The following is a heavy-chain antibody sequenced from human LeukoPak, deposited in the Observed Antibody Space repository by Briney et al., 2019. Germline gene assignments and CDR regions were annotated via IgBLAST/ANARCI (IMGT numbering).Heavy chain of an antibody. D-gene: IGHD6-19*01. J-gene: IGHJ4*02. V-gene: IGHV3-33*01. CDR2: IWYDGSNK. CDR3: AREREQWLVLDY. CDR1: GFTFSSYG. Sequence: PGRSLRLSCAASGFTFSSYGMHWVRQAPGKGLEWVAVIWYDGSNKYYADSVKGRFTISRDNSKNTLYLQMNSLRAEDTAVYYCAREREQWLVLDYWGQGTLVTVSS.